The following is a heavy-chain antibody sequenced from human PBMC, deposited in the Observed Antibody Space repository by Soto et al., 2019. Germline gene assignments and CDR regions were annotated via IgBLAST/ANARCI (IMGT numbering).Heavy chain of an antibody. CDR1: GYTFTSYA. D-gene: IGHD2-15*01. CDR3: ARGRYCSGGSCYYFDY. V-gene: IGHV1-3*01. CDR2: INAGNGNT. J-gene: IGHJ4*02. Sequence: ASVKVSCKAAGYTFTSYAMHWVRQAPGQRLEWMGWINAGNGNTKYSQKFQGRVTITRDTSASTAYMELSSLRSEDTAVYYCARGRYCSGGSCYYFDYWGQGTLVTVSS.